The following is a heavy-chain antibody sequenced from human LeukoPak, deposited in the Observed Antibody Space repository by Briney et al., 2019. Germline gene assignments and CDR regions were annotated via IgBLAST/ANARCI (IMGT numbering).Heavy chain of an antibody. CDR3: AREWLRGGNWFDP. Sequence: GGSLRLSCAASGFTFSSYWMSWVRQAPGKGLEWVANIKQDGSQTYYVDSVKGRFTIARNNAKNSLYLQMNSLRAEDMAVYYCAREWLRGGNWFDPWGQGTLVTVSS. J-gene: IGHJ5*02. CDR2: IKQDGSQT. D-gene: IGHD6-19*01. V-gene: IGHV3-7*01. CDR1: GFTFSSYW.